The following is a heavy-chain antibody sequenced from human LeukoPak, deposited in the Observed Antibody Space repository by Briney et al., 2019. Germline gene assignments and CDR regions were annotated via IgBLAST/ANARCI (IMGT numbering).Heavy chain of an antibody. V-gene: IGHV4-39*01. D-gene: IGHD1-14*01. J-gene: IGHJ4*02. CDR1: GGSISSGTYF. CDR2: IFYNGAT. Sequence: SETLSLTCSVSGGSISSGTYFWGWIRQPPGKGLEWVGSIFYNGATYYNPSLKNRVSISIDTSKKHFFLHLTSVTAADTAIYYCARHGHKNEYNSPGVDYWGQGTLVTLSS. CDR3: ARHGHKNEYNSPGVDY.